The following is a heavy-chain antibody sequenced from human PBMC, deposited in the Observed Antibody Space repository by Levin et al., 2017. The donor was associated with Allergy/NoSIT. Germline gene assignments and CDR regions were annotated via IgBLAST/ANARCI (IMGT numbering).Heavy chain of an antibody. D-gene: IGHD2-2*01. CDR2: IKQDGSEK. CDR3: AREGPYCSSTSCPPDYYYYGMDV. Sequence: GESLKISCAASGFTFSSYWMSWVRQAPGKGLEWVANIKQDGSEKYYVDSVKGRFTISRDNAKNSLYLQMNSLRAEDTAVYYCAREGPYCSSTSCPPDYYYYGMDVWGQGTTVTVSS. J-gene: IGHJ6*02. CDR1: GFTFSSYW. V-gene: IGHV3-7*01.